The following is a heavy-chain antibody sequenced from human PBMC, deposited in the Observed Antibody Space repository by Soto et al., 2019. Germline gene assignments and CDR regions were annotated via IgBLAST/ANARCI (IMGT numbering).Heavy chain of an antibody. CDR3: AREGGESSDGLYYFDS. V-gene: IGHV4-30-4*01. CDR2: IYYSGNT. J-gene: IGHJ4*02. D-gene: IGHD3-16*01. CDR1: GGSISSDNY. Sequence: LSLTCTVSGGSISSDNYWSWIRQPPGKGLEWIGHIYYSGNTDYNPSLKSRLAISIDTSKNQFSLKLSSVTAADTAVYFCAREGGESSDGLYYFDSWGQGSLVTVSS.